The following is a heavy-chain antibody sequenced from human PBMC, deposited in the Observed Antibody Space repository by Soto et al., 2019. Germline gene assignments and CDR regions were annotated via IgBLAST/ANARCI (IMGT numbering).Heavy chain of an antibody. CDR1: GGSINTGDSITNGHW. Sequence: QVQLHESGPGLVKPSGTLSLTCAVSGGSINTGDSITNGHWWGWVRQPPGKGLEWIGEIYHDGSSNYKTYPKRRVTMSVYKSQTQFSLNLRSVTAADTAIYYCARTFHRSGVGYFHYGMDVWGQGTTVTVSS. CDR2: IYHDGSS. CDR3: ARTFHRSGVGYFHYGMDV. J-gene: IGHJ6*02. V-gene: IGHV4-39*07. D-gene: IGHD3-3*01.